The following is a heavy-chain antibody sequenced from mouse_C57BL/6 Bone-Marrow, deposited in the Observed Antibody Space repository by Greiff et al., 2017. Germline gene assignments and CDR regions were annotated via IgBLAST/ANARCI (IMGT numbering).Heavy chain of an antibody. D-gene: IGHD2-4*01. CDR2: IWGDGST. CDR3: AKKAEDRSMITTRNYAMDY. Sequence: QVQLVESGPGLVAPSQSLSITCTVSGFSLTSYGVSWVRQPPGKGLEWLGVIWGDGSTNYHSALITRLSISKDNSKSQVFLKLNSLQTDDTATYYCAKKAEDRSMITTRNYAMDYWGQGTSVTVSA. J-gene: IGHJ4*01. CDR1: GFSLTSYG. V-gene: IGHV2-3*01.